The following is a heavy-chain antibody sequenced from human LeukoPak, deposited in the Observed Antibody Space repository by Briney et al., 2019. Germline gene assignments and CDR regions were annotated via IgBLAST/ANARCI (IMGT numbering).Heavy chain of an antibody. V-gene: IGHV4-39*01. CDR3: ARRMTYGKPYFDY. J-gene: IGHJ4*02. Sequence: SETLSLTCTVSGGSISSDSYFWGWIRQPPGKGLEWIGSISYSGNTYYNLSLKSRVTISVDTSKNQFSLKLSSVTAADTAVYYCARRMTYGKPYFDYWGQGTPVTVSS. CDR1: GGSISSDSYF. D-gene: IGHD3/OR15-3a*01. CDR2: ISYSGNT.